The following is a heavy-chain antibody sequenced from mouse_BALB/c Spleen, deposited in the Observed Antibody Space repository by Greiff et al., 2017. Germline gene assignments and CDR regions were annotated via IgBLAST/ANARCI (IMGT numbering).Heavy chain of an antibody. CDR1: GFTFSSFG. J-gene: IGHJ4*01. CDR2: ISSGSSTI. CDR3: ARRQYGNYDAMDY. D-gene: IGHD2-10*02. V-gene: IGHV5-17*02. Sequence: EVKLVESGGGLVQPGGSRKLSCAASGFTFSSFGMHWVRQAPENGLEWVAYISSGSSTIYYADTVKGRFTISRDNPKNTLFLQMTSLRSEDTAMYYCARRQYGNYDAMDYWGQGTSVTVSS.